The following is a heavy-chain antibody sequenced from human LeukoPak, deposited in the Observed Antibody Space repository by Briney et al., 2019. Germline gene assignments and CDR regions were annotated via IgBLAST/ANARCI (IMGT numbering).Heavy chain of an antibody. CDR1: GGTFSSYA. Sequence: SVKVSCKASGGTFSSYAISWVRQAPGQGLEWMGRIIPIFGTANYAQKFQGRVTITTDESTSTVYMELSSLRSEDTAVYYCARDSSPEYCGGDCSSYYFDYWGQGTLVTVSS. D-gene: IGHD2-21*02. CDR2: IIPIFGTA. CDR3: ARDSSPEYCGGDCSSYYFDY. V-gene: IGHV1-69*05. J-gene: IGHJ4*02.